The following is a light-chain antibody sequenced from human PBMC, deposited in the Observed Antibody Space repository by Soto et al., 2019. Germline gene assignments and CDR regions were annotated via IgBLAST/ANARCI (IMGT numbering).Light chain of an antibody. CDR2: DAS. V-gene: IGKV3-11*01. CDR1: QSVSSY. Sequence: IELTHSPATLSLSPRERATLSCRASQSVSSYLAWYQQKPGQAPRLLIYDASDRAAGIPARFSGSGSGTDFTLTISSLEPEDFAVYYCQQRSNWPWTFGQGTKVDIK. CDR3: QQRSNWPWT. J-gene: IGKJ1*01.